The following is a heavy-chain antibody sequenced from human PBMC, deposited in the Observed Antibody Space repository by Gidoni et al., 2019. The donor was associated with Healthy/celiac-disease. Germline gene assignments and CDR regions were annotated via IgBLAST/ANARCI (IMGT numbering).Heavy chain of an antibody. D-gene: IGHD3-10*02. CDR2: IYHSGST. V-gene: IGHV4-30-2*01. CDR1: GGSISSGGYS. J-gene: IGHJ5*02. CDR3: ARYVRGGVNGWFDP. Sequence: QLQLQESGSGLVKPSQTLSLTCAVSGGSISSGGYSWSWIRQPPGKGLEWIGYIYHSGSTYYNPSLKSRVTISVDRSKNQFSLKLSSVTAADTAVYYGARYVRGGVNGWFDPWGQGTWSPSPQ.